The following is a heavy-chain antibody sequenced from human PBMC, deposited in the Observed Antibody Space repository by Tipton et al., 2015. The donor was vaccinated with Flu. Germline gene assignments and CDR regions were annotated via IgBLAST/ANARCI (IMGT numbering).Heavy chain of an antibody. CDR1: GGSFSGYY. J-gene: IGHJ4*02. V-gene: IGHV4-34*01. CDR3: AREGRNSGGLDY. D-gene: IGHD1-26*01. CDR2: VHYSGST. Sequence: TLSLTCAVYGGSFSGYYWSWIRQPPGKGLEWIGSVHYSGSTYQNPSLESRVTISVDTSKNQFPLKLSSVTAADTAVYFCAREGRNSGGLDYWGQGTLVTVSS.